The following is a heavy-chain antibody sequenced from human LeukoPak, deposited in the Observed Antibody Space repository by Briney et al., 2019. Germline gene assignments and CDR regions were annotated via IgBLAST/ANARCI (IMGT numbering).Heavy chain of an antibody. Sequence: ASVKVSCKASGYTFTSYDINWVRQATGQGLEWMRWMNPNSGNTGYAQKFQGRVTMTRNTSISTAYMELSSLRSEDTAVYYCARGPDSSGSYYFDYWGQGTLVTVSS. CDR3: ARGPDSSGSYYFDY. V-gene: IGHV1-8*01. CDR1: GYTFTSYD. D-gene: IGHD3-22*01. CDR2: MNPNSGNT. J-gene: IGHJ4*02.